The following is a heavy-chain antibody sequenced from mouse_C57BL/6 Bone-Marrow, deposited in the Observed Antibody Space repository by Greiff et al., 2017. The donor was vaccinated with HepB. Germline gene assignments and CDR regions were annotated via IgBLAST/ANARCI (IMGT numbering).Heavy chain of an antibody. J-gene: IGHJ2*01. D-gene: IGHD1-1*01. CDR1: GFTFSSYA. CDR3: ARVITTVVYFDY. V-gene: IGHV5-4*03. Sequence: EVMLVESGGGLVKPGGSLKLSCAASGFTFSSYAMSWVRQTPEKRLEWVATISDGGSYTYYPHNVKGRFTISRDNAKNNLYLQMSHLKSEDTAMYYCARVITTVVYFDYWGQGTTLTVSS. CDR2: ISDGGSYT.